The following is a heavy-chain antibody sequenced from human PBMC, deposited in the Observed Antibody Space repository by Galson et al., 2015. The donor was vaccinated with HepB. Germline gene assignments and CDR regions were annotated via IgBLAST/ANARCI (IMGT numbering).Heavy chain of an antibody. CDR1: GFTFSSYA. J-gene: IGHJ6*03. V-gene: IGHV3-23*01. CDR2: ISGSGGST. CDR3: AKESTSTIGYYYYMDV. D-gene: IGHD5/OR15-5a*01. Sequence: SLRLSCAASGFTFSSYAMSWVRQAPGKGLEWVSAISGSGGSTYYADSVKGRFTISRDNSKNTLYLQMNSLRAEDTAVYYCAKESTSTIGYYYYMDVWGKGTTVTVSS.